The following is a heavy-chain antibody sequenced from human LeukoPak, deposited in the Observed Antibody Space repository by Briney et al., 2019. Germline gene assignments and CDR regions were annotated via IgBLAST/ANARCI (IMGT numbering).Heavy chain of an antibody. J-gene: IGHJ3*02. CDR1: GDNVSNDRAA. CDR2: TSYRSKWYN. Sequence: SQTLSLTCAISGDNVSNDRAAWNWIRRSPSRGLEWLGRTSYRSKWYNDYAVSVKSRITINPDTSKNQFSLHLNAVTPEDTAVYYCARDRIAVAGNSDDDAFDIWGQGTMVTVSS. CDR3: ARDRIAVAGNSDDDAFDI. V-gene: IGHV6-1*01. D-gene: IGHD6-19*01.